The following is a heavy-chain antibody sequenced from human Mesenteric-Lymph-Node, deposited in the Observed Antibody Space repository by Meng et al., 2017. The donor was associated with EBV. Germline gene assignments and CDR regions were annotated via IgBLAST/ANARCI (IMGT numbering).Heavy chain of an antibody. Sequence: QVQLQESGPGLGKPSGTLSLPCAVSGGSIYESHWWSWVRQPPGKGLEWIGETYHSGSSNYSPSLKSRVSMSVDNSKNQFSLTLHSVTAADTAVYYCARGLGGSGKYHFDFWGPGILVTVSS. D-gene: IGHD3-10*01. CDR3: ARGLGGSGKYHFDF. CDR2: TYHSGSS. V-gene: IGHV4-4*02. J-gene: IGHJ4*02. CDR1: GGSIYESHW.